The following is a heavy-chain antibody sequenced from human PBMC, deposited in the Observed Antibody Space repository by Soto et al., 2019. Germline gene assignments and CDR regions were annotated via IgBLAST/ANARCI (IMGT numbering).Heavy chain of an antibody. CDR1: GYSISSGYY. D-gene: IGHD3-3*01. V-gene: IGHV4-38-2*01. CDR2: IYYSGST. CDR3: ASLGTYYDFWSGYTTYYFDY. J-gene: IGHJ4*02. Sequence: SETLSLTCAVSGYSISSGYYWGWLRQPPGKGLEWIGSIYYSGSTYYNPSLKSRVTISVDTSKNQFSLKLSSVTAADTAVYYCASLGTYYDFWSGYTTYYFDYWGQGTLVTVSS.